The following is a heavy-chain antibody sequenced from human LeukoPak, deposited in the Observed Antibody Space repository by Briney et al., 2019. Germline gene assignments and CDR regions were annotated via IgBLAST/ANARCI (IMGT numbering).Heavy chain of an antibody. CDR1: GGSVSSSGYY. Sequence: SETLSLTCTVSGGSVSSSGYYWGWIRQPPGRGLEWIGSTSNSGTTYYNPSLKSRVTLSVDPSKNQFSLKVSSVTAADTAVYYCARDIRSGSYSAFWGQGTLVTVSS. CDR2: TSNSGTT. CDR3: ARDIRSGSYSAF. D-gene: IGHD1-26*01. V-gene: IGHV4-39*07. J-gene: IGHJ4*02.